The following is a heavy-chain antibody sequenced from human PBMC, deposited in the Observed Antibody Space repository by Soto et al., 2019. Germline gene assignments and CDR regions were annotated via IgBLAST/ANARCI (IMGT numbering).Heavy chain of an antibody. J-gene: IGHJ4*02. Sequence: SETLSLTCAVSGYSISSGYYWGWIRQPPGKGLEWIGSVYHSGNTFYNPSLKSRVTISIDTSRNQFSLKLSSVTAADTAVFYCARVSYCSTTSCYSGDSYYFDYWGRGTLVTVSS. D-gene: IGHD2-2*01. CDR1: GYSISSGYY. CDR2: VYHSGNT. CDR3: ARVSYCSTTSCYSGDSYYFDY. V-gene: IGHV4-38-2*01.